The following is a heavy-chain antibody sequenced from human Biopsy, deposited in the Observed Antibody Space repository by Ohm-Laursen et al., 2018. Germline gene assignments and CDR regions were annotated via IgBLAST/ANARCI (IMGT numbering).Heavy chain of an antibody. CDR1: GGSFSGYY. D-gene: IGHD3-16*01. CDR2: INHRGST. V-gene: IGHV4-34*01. J-gene: IGHJ6*02. Sequence: TLSLTCAVYGGSFSGYYWSWIRQPPGKGLEWIGEINHRGSTNYNPSLKSRVTISVDMSKNQFSLKLRSVTAADTAVYYCARAVDYYDPYYYYGLDVWGQGTTVTVSS. CDR3: ARAVDYYDPYYYYGLDV.